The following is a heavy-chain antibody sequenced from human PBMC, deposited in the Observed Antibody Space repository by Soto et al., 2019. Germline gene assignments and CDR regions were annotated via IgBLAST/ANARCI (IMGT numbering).Heavy chain of an antibody. CDR3: AHAGDYDLLTFDH. D-gene: IGHD4-17*01. Sequence: QITLKESGPTLVRPAQTLTLTCDFSGFSLSTYHMGVAWIRQPPGKALEWLALIYWDDDKRYSPSLKDRLAISKDTSRNQVVRTITNIDPGDSATYFCAHAGDYDLLTFDHWGPGTLVTVSS. CDR1: GFSLSTYHMG. J-gene: IGHJ4*02. CDR2: IYWDDDK. V-gene: IGHV2-5*02.